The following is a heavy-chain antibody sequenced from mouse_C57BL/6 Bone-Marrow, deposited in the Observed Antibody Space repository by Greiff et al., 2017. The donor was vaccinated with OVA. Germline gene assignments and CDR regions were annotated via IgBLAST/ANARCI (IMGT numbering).Heavy chain of an antibody. CDR1: GYAFSSSW. CDR2: IYPGDGDT. J-gene: IGHJ2*01. CDR3: ARGGNYRDY. Sequence: VQVVESGPELVKPGASVKISCKASGYAFSSSWMNWVKQRPGKGLEWIGRIYPGDGDTNYNGKFKGKATLTADKSSSTAYMQLSSLTSEDSAVYFCARGGNYRDYWGQGTTLTVSS. D-gene: IGHD2-1*01. V-gene: IGHV1-82*01.